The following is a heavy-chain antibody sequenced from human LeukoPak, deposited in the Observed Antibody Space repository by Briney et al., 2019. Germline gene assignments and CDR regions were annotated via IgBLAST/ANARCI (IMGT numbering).Heavy chain of an antibody. D-gene: IGHD2-2*01. CDR1: GGTFSNYG. CDR3: ARVVQRDAHYYYHAMDV. J-gene: IGHJ6*02. CDR2: IIPMFGIT. V-gene: IGHV1-69*04. Sequence: ASVKVSCKTSGGTFSNYGFSWVRQAPGHGPEWMGRIIPMFGITNYAQKFQGRVTITADKSTSTAYMEVSSLRSEDTAVYYCARVVQRDAHYYYHAMDVWGQGTTVTVSS.